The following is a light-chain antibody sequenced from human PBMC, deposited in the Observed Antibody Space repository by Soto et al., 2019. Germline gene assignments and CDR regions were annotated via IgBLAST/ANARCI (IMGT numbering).Light chain of an antibody. J-gene: IGKJ1*01. CDR1: QSVSSSY. CDR3: QQYGSSPRT. V-gene: IGKV3-20*01. CDR2: GAS. Sequence: EIVLTQSPGTLSLSTGDRATLSCRASQSVSSSYLAWYQQKPGQAPGLLIYGASSRATGIPDRFSGSGSGTDFTLTISRLEPEDFAVYYCQQYGSSPRTFGQGTKVDIK.